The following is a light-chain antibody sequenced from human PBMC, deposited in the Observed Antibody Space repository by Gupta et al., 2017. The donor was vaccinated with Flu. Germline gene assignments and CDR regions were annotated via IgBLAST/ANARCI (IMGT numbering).Light chain of an antibody. Sequence: QYALTQPASIAGSPGQSITISCTGTSSDIATYNYVSWYQHHTVKAPKLLIYEVSNRPSGVPNRFSDSKSGNTASLTISVHSDEDEADYYCISNTSTNTWVFGGGTKLTVI. CDR2: EVS. V-gene: IGLV2-14*01. CDR1: SSDIATYNY. CDR3: ISNTSTNTWV. J-gene: IGLJ3*02.